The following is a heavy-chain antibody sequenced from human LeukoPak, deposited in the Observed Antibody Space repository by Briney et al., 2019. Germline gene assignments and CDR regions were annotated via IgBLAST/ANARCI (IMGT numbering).Heavy chain of an antibody. J-gene: IGHJ3*02. D-gene: IGHD4-4*01. CDR2: IYHSGST. CDR3: ARVGGMTTINNAAFDI. Sequence: SETLSLTCTVSGGPINSYYWNWIRQPPGKGLEWIGYIYHSGSTNYNPSLKSRVTISLDTSRNQFSLKLTSVTAADTAIYYCARVGGMTTINNAAFDIWGQGTMVTVSS. CDR1: GGPINSYY. V-gene: IGHV4-59*01.